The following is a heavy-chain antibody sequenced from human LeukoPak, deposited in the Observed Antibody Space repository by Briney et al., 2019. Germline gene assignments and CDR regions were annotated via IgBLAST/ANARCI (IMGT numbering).Heavy chain of an antibody. D-gene: IGHD4-11*01. CDR1: GGSISSGGYY. CDR2: IYYSGST. V-gene: IGHV4-39*07. Sequence: PSETLSLTCTVSGGSISSGGYYWSWIRQLPGKGLEWIGSIYYSGSTYYNPSLKSRVTISVDTSKNQFSLKLSSVTAADTAVYYCARDYSNSFPYYYYYMDVWGKGTTVTVS. J-gene: IGHJ6*03. CDR3: ARDYSNSFPYYYYYMDV.